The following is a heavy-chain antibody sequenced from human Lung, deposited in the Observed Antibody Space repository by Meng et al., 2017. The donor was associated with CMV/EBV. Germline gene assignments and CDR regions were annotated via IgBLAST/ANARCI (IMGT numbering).Heavy chain of an antibody. CDR2: IYSGGRT. CDR1: GFTASSNY. V-gene: IGHV3-66*02. Sequence: GRSLKISWAASGFTASSNYMTWVRQDPGKVVEWVSVIYSGGRTYYADSVKGRFTISRDNSKTSVYLQMNSLRPEDTAVYYCARVNFGVVTYFDYWGQGTLVTVSS. D-gene: IGHD3-3*01. J-gene: IGHJ4*02. CDR3: ARVNFGVVTYFDY.